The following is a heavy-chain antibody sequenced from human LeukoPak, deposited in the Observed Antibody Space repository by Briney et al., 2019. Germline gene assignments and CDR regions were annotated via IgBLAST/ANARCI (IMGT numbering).Heavy chain of an antibody. D-gene: IGHD3-22*01. CDR2: ISYDGSNK. Sequence: PGGSLRLSCAASGFTVSSNYMSWVRQAPGKGLEWVAVISYDGSNKYYADSVKGRFTISRDNSKNTLYLQMNSLRAEDTAVYYCARDLYDSSGYDPSWGQGTLVTVSS. CDR3: ARDLYDSSGYDPS. V-gene: IGHV3-30-3*01. CDR1: GFTVSSNY. J-gene: IGHJ4*02.